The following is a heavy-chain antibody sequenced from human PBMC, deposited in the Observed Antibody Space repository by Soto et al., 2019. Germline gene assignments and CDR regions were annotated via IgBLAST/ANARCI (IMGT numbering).Heavy chain of an antibody. J-gene: IGHJ5*02. CDR1: GGSISSSNW. CDR3: ASGGKYCSSTSCYPEGWFDP. CDR2: IYHSGST. D-gene: IGHD2-2*01. Sequence: SETLSLTCAVSGGSISSSNWWSWVRQPPGKGLEWIGEIYHSGSTNYNPSLKSRVTISVDKSKDQFSLKLSSVTAADTAVYYCASGGKYCSSTSCYPEGWFDPWGQGTLVTVSS. V-gene: IGHV4-4*02.